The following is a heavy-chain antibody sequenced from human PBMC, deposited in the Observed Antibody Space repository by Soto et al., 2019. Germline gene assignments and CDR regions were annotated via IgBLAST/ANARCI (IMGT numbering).Heavy chain of an antibody. CDR1: GGTFSSYA. J-gene: IGHJ4*02. D-gene: IGHD3-3*01. CDR3: ARVVPAGWSFDY. Sequence: SVKVSCKASGGTFSSYAISWVRQAPGQGLEWMGGIIPIFGTANYAQKFQGRVTITADESTSTAYMELSSLRSEDTAVYYCARVVPAGWSFDYWGQRTMVTVSS. V-gene: IGHV1-69*13. CDR2: IIPIFGTA.